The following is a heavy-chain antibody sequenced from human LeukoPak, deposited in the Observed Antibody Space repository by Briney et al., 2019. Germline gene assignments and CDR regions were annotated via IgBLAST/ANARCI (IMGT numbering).Heavy chain of an antibody. D-gene: IGHD4-23*01. CDR2: FDPEDGET. J-gene: IGHJ6*02. V-gene: IGHV1-24*01. Sequence: ASVKVSCKVSGYTLTELSMHWVRQAPGKGLEWMGGFDPEDGETIYAQKFQGRVTMTEDTSTDTAYMELSSLRSEDTAVYYCARDLIDMVTPYYYYYYGMDVWGQGTTVTVSS. CDR1: GYTLTELS. CDR3: ARDLIDMVTPYYYYYYGMDV.